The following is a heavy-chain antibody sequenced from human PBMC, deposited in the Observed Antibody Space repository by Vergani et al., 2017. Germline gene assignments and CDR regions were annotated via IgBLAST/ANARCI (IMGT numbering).Heavy chain of an antibody. CDR3: ARDWRWVSDDSSAPGGMAV. CDR1: GGPIRSSNW. V-gene: IGHV4-4*03. Sequence: QVQLQESGPGLVKPPGTLSLTCAVSGGPIRSSNWWSWVRQPPGKGLEWIGEIYHSGSTNYNPSLKSRVTRSVDKSKNQCSLKLSSVTAAGTAVFYCARDWRWVSDDSSAPGGMAVWGEGTTVTVSS. CDR2: IYHSGST. D-gene: IGHD3-22*01. J-gene: IGHJ6*04.